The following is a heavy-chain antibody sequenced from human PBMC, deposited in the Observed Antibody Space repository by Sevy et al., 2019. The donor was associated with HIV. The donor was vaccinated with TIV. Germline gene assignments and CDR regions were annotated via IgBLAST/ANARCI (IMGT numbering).Heavy chain of an antibody. CDR2: IWYDGSNK. CDR3: ARGNSIAVAGTRGALDY. J-gene: IGHJ4*02. Sequence: GGSLRLSCAASGFTFSSYGMHWVRQAPGKGLEWVAVIWYDGSNKYYADSVKGRFTISRDNSKNTLYRQMNSLRAEDTAVYYCARGNSIAVAGTRGALDYWGQGTLVTVSS. CDR1: GFTFSSYG. V-gene: IGHV3-33*01. D-gene: IGHD6-19*01.